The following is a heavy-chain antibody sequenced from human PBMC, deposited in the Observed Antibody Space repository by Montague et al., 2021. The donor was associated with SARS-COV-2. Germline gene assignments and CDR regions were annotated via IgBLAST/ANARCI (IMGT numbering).Heavy chain of an antibody. D-gene: IGHD3-10*01. J-gene: IGHJ5*02. CDR3: ARDRLMDRARRTGAWIGP. CDR2: ISHSADT. Sequence: SETLSLTCAVYRGSFSDYYWTWIRQSPEKGLEWIGEISHSADTNYNPSLNSRVSMSMDTSNNQFSLRLDSVTAADTAVYYCARDRLMDRARRTGAWIGPWGPGNPGHRLR. CDR1: RGSFSDYY. V-gene: IGHV4-34*01.